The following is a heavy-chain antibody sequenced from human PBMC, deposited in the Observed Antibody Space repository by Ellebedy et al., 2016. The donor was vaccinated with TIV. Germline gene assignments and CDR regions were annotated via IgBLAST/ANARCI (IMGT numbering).Heavy chain of an antibody. D-gene: IGHD5-18*01. V-gene: IGHV3-33*01. Sequence: GGSLRLSCAASGFTFANFGMHWVRQAPGKGLEWVALILSDGSNSYYVDPVKGRFTISRDNSKNTLYLQMNSLRPEDTAEYYCASLRGYNYGINPSGALDIWGLGTMVAVSS. CDR2: ILSDGSNS. CDR3: ASLRGYNYGINPSGALDI. CDR1: GFTFANFG. J-gene: IGHJ3*02.